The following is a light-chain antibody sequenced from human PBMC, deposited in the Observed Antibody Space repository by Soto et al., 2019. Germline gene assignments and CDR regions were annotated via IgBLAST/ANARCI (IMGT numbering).Light chain of an antibody. V-gene: IGKV3-11*01. Sequence: DIVLTQSPATLSLSPGERATLSCRASQSVSSYLAWYQQKPGQAPRLLISAASNRATGILARFSGSGSETDFTLTISSLEPEDFAVYYCQQRYSWPPITFGQGTRLEIK. CDR1: QSVSSY. CDR2: AAS. J-gene: IGKJ5*01. CDR3: QQRYSWPPIT.